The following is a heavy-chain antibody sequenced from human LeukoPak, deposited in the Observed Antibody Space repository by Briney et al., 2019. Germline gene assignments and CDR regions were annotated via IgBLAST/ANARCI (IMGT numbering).Heavy chain of an antibody. CDR3: ARVWVSGWYYFDY. Sequence: ASVKVSCKASGYTFTSYGISWVRQAPGQGLEWMGWISVYNGNTNYAQKLQGRVTMTTNTSTSRAYMELRSLRSDDTAVYYCARVWVSGWYYFDYWGQGTLVTVSS. D-gene: IGHD6-19*01. CDR2: ISVYNGNT. J-gene: IGHJ4*02. V-gene: IGHV1-18*01. CDR1: GYTFTSYG.